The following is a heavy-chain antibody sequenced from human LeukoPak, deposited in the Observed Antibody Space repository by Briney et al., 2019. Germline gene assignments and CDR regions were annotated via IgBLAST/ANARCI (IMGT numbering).Heavy chain of an antibody. CDR3: AKDFSGWYYCGMDV. CDR1: GFSFSSYA. J-gene: IGHJ6*02. V-gene: IGHV3-23*01. D-gene: IGHD6-19*01. Sequence: PGGSLRLSCAASGFSFSSYAMSWVRQAPGKGLEWVSAISGSGGSTYYADSVKGRFTISRDNSKNTLYLQMNSLRAEDTAVYYCAKDFSGWYYCGMDVWGQGTTVTVSS. CDR2: ISGSGGST.